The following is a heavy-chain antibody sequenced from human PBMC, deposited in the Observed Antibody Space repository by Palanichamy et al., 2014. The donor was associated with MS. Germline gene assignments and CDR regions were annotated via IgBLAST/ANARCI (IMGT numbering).Heavy chain of an antibody. CDR3: GTLVITTSHFDY. CDR1: GGSISSSSYY. J-gene: IGHJ4*02. V-gene: IGHV4-39*01. CDR2: IYYSGST. D-gene: IGHD3-22*01. Sequence: QLQLQESGPGLVKPSETLSLTCTVSGGSISSSSYYWGWIRQPPGKGLEWTGSIYYSGSTYYNPSLKSRVTISVDTSKNQFSLKLSSVTAADTAVYYCGTLVITTSHFDYWGQGTLVTVSS.